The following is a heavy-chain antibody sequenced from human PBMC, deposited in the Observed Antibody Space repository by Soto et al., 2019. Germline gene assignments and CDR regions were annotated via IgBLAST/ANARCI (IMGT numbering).Heavy chain of an antibody. Sequence: QVQLVQSGAEVKKPGASVKVSCKASGYIFNNYAISWVRQAPGQGLEWMGWMNVYNGHTKYAQKVQGRPPMHTDTATSTAYMELRNLRSDEPAVYYCARALSRGGFDHWGQGTLVTVSS. J-gene: IGHJ4*02. D-gene: IGHD3-3*02. CDR2: MNVYNGHT. CDR1: GYIFNNYA. V-gene: IGHV1-18*01. CDR3: ARALSRGGFDH.